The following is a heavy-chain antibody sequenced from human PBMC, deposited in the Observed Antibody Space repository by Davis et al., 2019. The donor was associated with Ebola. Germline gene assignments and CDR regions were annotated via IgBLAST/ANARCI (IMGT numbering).Heavy chain of an antibody. CDR1: GASISNTGYF. J-gene: IGHJ6*03. Sequence: SETLSLTCTVSGASISNTGYFWGWIRQPPGKGLEWIGYLYYSGTTSYNPSLKSRVTISVDTSKNQFSLKLRSVTAADTAGYFCSRHPASGSNTYYYYIDIWGKGTTVTVSS. CDR2: LYYSGTT. CDR3: SRHPASGSNTYYYYIDI. V-gene: IGHV4-61*05. D-gene: IGHD1-26*01.